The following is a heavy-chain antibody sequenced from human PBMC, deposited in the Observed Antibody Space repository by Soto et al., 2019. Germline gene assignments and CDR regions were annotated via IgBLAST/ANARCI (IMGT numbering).Heavy chain of an antibody. D-gene: IGHD6-13*01. CDR1: GGSISSFY. CDR2: IYSGGRN. CDR3: ARGSSRWDY. Sequence: ASETLSLTCTVSGGSISSFYWSWIRQPAGKGLEWIGRIYSGGRNNYNPSLKSRVTMSVDTSKNQFSLRLGSVTAADAAMYYCARGSSRWDYWGQGTLVTVSS. V-gene: IGHV4-4*07. J-gene: IGHJ4*02.